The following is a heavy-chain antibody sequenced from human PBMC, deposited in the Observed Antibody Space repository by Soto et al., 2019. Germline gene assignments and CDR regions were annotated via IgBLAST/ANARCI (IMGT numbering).Heavy chain of an antibody. V-gene: IGHV3-33*08. CDR3: FGNLFGRGY. Sequence: QVQLVESGGGVVQPGRSLRLSCAASGFTFSSYGMHWVRQAPGKGLEWVALIWHDGSNKYYAESVEGRFTISRDNSKNTLYLKRNGLRPEDTAVFSCFGNLFGRGYWGQGPRATVPP. D-gene: IGHD3-16*01. J-gene: IGHJ4*02. CDR2: IWHDGSNK. CDR1: GFTFSSYG.